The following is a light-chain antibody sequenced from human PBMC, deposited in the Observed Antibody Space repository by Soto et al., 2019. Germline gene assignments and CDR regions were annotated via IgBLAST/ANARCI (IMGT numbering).Light chain of an antibody. Sequence: EIVMTQSPDTLSLSPGERATLSCRASQSVSSYLAWYQQKPGQAPRLLIYDASNRATGIPARFSGSGSGTDFTLTISSLEPEDFAVYYCQQRSNWPLFGGGTKVDIK. V-gene: IGKV3-11*01. CDR1: QSVSSY. J-gene: IGKJ4*01. CDR2: DAS. CDR3: QQRSNWPL.